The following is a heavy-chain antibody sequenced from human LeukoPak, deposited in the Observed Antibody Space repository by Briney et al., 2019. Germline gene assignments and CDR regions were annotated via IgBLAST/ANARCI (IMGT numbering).Heavy chain of an antibody. V-gene: IGHV1-69*05. D-gene: IGHD6-13*01. CDR3: ASRSGIAAAGTMDY. CDR1: GGTFSSYA. Sequence: ASVKVSCKASGGTFSSYAISWVRQAPGQGLEWMGRIIPIFGTANYVQKFQGRVTITTDESTSTAYMELSSLRSEDTAVYYCASRSGIAAAGTMDYWGQGTLVTVSS. J-gene: IGHJ4*02. CDR2: IIPIFGTA.